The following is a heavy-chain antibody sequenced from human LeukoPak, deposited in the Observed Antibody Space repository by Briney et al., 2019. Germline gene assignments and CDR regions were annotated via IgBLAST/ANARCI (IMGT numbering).Heavy chain of an antibody. J-gene: IGHJ5*02. CDR2: FDPEDGET. D-gene: IGHD2-15*01. CDR3: ATEVWRFNCSGDSCYRKPGWFDP. CDR1: GYSFTSYY. V-gene: IGHV1-24*01. Sequence: ASVKVSCKASGYSFTSYYMDWVRQAPGKGLEWMGGFDPEDGETIYAQKFQGRVTMTEDTSTDTAYMELSSLRSEDTAVYYCATEVWRFNCSGDSCYRKPGWFDPWGQGTLVTVSS.